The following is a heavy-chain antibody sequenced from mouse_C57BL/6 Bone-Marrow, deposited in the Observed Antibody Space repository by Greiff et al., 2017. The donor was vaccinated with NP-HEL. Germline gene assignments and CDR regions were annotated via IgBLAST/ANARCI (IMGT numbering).Heavy chain of an antibody. CDR3: TRDPYYFDY. V-gene: IGHV5-9-1*02. J-gene: IGHJ2*01. CDR1: GFTFSSYA. Sequence: EVQVVESGEGLVKPGGSLKLSCAASGFTFSSYAMSWVRQTPEKRLEWVAYISSGGDYIYYADTVKGRFTLSRDNARNTLYLQMSSLKSEYTAMYYCTRDPYYFDYWGQGTTLTVSS. CDR2: ISSGGDYI.